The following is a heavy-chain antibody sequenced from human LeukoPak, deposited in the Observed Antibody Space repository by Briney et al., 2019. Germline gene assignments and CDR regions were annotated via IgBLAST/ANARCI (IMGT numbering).Heavy chain of an antibody. Sequence: KPSETLSLTCAVYGGSFSGYYWSWIRQPPGKGLEWIGEINHSGSTNYNPSLKSRVTISVDTSENQFSLKLSSVTAADTAVYYCARGSDFDYWAAFDIWGQGTMVTVSS. J-gene: IGHJ3*02. V-gene: IGHV4-34*01. CDR3: ARGSDFDYWAAFDI. CDR2: INHSGST. CDR1: GGSFSGYY. D-gene: IGHD2-8*02.